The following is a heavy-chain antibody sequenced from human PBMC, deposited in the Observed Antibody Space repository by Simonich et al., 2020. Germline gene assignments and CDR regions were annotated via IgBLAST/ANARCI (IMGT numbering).Heavy chain of an antibody. J-gene: IGHJ4*02. Sequence: QVQLQQWGAGLLKPSETLSLTCAVYGGPFSGYYWSWIRQPPGQGLEWIGEINHSGSTNYNPSLKSRVTISVDTSKNQFSLKLSSVTAADTAVYYCARHLQLGPFDYWGQGTLVTVSS. CDR3: ARHLQLGPFDY. D-gene: IGHD1-1*01. V-gene: IGHV4-34*01. CDR1: GGPFSGYY. CDR2: INHSGST.